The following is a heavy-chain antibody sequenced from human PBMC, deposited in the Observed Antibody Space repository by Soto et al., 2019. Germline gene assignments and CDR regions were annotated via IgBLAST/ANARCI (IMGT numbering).Heavy chain of an antibody. Sequence: GGSLRLSCAASGFTFSSYSMNWVRQAPGKGLEWVSYISSSSTIYYADSVKGRFTISRDNAKNSLYLQMNSLRAEDTAVYYCARDYYGSGSYYPNNWFDPWGQGTLVTVSS. D-gene: IGHD3-10*01. CDR3: ARDYYGSGSYYPNNWFDP. V-gene: IGHV3-48*01. CDR1: GFTFSSYS. J-gene: IGHJ5*02. CDR2: ISSSSTI.